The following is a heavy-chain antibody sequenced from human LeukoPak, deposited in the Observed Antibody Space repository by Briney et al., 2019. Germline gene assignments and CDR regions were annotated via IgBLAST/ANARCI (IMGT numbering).Heavy chain of an antibody. CDR1: GFTFSDYY. CDR3: AKDKGLWAYFDY. V-gene: IGHV3-23*01. CDR2: ISGSGGST. Sequence: GGSLRLSCAASGFTFSDYYMSWIRQAPGKGLEWVSAISGSGGSTYYADSVKGRFTISRDNSKNTLYLQMNSLRDEDTAVYYCAKDKGLWAYFDYWGQGTLVTVSS. D-gene: IGHD5-18*01. J-gene: IGHJ4*02.